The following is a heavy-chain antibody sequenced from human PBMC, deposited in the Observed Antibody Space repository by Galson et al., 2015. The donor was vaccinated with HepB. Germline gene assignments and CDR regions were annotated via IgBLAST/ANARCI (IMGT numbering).Heavy chain of an antibody. CDR2: IYWDDDK. CDR3: AHRARITIFGVVPGFDP. J-gene: IGHJ5*02. Sequence: PALVKPTQTLTLTCTFSGFSLSTSGVGVGWIRQPPGKALEWLALIYWDDDKRYSPSLKSRLTITKDTSKNQVVLTMTNMDPVDTATYYCAHRARITIFGVVPGFDPWGQGTLVTVSS. V-gene: IGHV2-5*02. D-gene: IGHD3-3*01. CDR1: GFSLSTSGVG.